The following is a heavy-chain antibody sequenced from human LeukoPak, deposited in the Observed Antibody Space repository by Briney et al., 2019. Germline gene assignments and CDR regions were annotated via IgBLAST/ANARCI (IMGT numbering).Heavy chain of an antibody. CDR2: INPNSGGA. CDR3: AGVCSSTCCYTASDAFDI. CDR1: GYTFTGYY. D-gene: IGHD2-2*02. J-gene: IGHJ3*02. V-gene: IGHV1-2*02. Sequence: ASVKVSCKASGYTFTGYYMHWVRQAPGQGLEWMGWINPNSGGANYAQKFQGRVTMTRDTSISTAYMELSRLRSDDTAVYYCAGVCSSTCCYTASDAFDIWGQGTMVTVSS.